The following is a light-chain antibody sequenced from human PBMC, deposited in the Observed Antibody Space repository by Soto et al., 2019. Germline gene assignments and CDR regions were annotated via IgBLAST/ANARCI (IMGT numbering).Light chain of an antibody. CDR1: SSDVGAYNY. CDR3: SSFAGSYTLGV. V-gene: IGLV2-11*01. J-gene: IGLJ1*01. CDR2: DVS. Sequence: QSALTQPRSVSGSPGQSVTISCSGTSSDVGAYNYVSWYQQHPGKAPKLMIYDVSERPSGVPDRFSGSKSGNTASLTISGLQAEDEADYYCSSFAGSYTLGVFGTGTKLTV.